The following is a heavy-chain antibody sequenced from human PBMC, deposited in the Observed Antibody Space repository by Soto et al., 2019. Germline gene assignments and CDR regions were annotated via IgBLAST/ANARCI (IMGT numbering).Heavy chain of an antibody. J-gene: IGHJ4*02. D-gene: IGHD6-19*01. CDR2: VNPNSGGT. Sequence: GASVKVSCKASGYTFTGYYMHWVGQAPGQGLEWMGWVNPNSGGTNYAQKFQGWVTMTRDTSISTAYMEPSRLRSDDTAVYYCAREGGEFPSWAVAGFFDYWGQGTLVTVSS. CDR1: GYTFTGYY. CDR3: AREGGEFPSWAVAGFFDY. V-gene: IGHV1-2*04.